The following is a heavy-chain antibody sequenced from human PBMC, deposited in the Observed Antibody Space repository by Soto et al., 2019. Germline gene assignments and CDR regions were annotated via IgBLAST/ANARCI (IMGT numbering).Heavy chain of an antibody. CDR3: AKDHRYCSGGSCYSDFDY. D-gene: IGHD2-15*01. CDR2: ISGSGGST. V-gene: IGHV3-23*01. CDR1: GFTFSSYA. Sequence: GGSLRLSCAASGFTFSSYAMSWVRQAPGKGLEWVSAISGSGGSTYYADSVKGRFTISRDNSKNTLYLQMNSLRAEDTAVYYCAKDHRYCSGGSCYSDFDYWGQGTLVTVSS. J-gene: IGHJ4*02.